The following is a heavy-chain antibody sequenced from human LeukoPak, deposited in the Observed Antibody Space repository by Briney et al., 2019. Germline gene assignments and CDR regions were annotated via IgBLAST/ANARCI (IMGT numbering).Heavy chain of an antibody. CDR2: ISSSSSYI. CDR1: GFTFSSYS. CDR3: ARAHYDILTGPNYFGY. Sequence: GGSLRLSCAASGFTFSSYSMNWVRQAPGKGLEWVSSISSSSSYIYYADSVKGRFTIPRDNAKNSLYLQMNSLRAEDTAVYYCARAHYDILTGPNYFGYWGQGTLVTVSS. D-gene: IGHD3-9*01. J-gene: IGHJ4*02. V-gene: IGHV3-21*01.